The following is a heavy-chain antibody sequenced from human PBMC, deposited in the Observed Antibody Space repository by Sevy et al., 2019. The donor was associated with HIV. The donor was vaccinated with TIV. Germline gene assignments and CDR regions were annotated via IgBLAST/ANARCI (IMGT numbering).Heavy chain of an antibody. J-gene: IGHJ6*02. D-gene: IGHD2-21*01. CDR2: IRSKDYGGTT. CDR1: GFTFGDFA. V-gene: IGHV3-49*03. CDR3: TRDGGGGNILASYYYYDMDV. Sequence: GGSLRLSCTTSGFTFGDFAMSWFRQAPGKGLEWVGFIRSKDYGGTTEYAASVKGRFTISRDDSKNIVYMQMNSLKTEDTAVYFCTRDGGGGNILASYYYYDMDVWGQGTTVTVSS.